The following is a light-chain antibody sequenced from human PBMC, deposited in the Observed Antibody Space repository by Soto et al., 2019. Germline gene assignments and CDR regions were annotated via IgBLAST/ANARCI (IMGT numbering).Light chain of an antibody. CDR2: GAS. J-gene: IGKJ2*01. CDR1: QSVLYNSNNKNH. V-gene: IGKV4-1*01. CDR3: QQYYSIPFT. Sequence: DFVMTQAPDSLAMSLGERSTINCKSSQSVLYNSNNKNHLGWFQQKPGHPPKLLIYGASFRPSGVPDRFSGSGSGTDFTLTISSLQAGDGAVYYCQQYYSIPFTFGQGTKLEI.